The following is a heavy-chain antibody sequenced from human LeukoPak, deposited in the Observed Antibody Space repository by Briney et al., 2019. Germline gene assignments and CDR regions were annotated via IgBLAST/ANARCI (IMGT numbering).Heavy chain of an antibody. CDR3: AREVPPFVVYSSSWYGWFDS. J-gene: IGHJ5*01. CDR1: GGSISTNTDY. D-gene: IGHD6-13*01. Sequence: PSETLSLTCTVSGGSISTNTDYWGWIRQPPGKGLEWIGSIHYSGSTYYNPSLRSRVTISVDTSKDQFSLRLSSVTAADTAVYYCAREVPPFVVYSSSWYGWFDSWGQGTLVTVSS. CDR2: IHYSGST. V-gene: IGHV4-39*07.